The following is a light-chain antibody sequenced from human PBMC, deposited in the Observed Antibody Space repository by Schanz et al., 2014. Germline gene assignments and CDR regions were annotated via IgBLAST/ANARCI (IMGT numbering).Light chain of an antibody. V-gene: IGKV3-20*01. CDR3: QQYGSSPNT. CDR1: HSVSTN. CDR2: GVS. Sequence: EILITQSPATLSVSPGQRATLSCRASHSVSTNLAWYQQKPGQPPRPLIYGVSSRATGIPDRFSGSGSGTDFTLTISRLEPEDFAVYYCQQYGSSPNTFGQGTKLEIK. J-gene: IGKJ2*01.